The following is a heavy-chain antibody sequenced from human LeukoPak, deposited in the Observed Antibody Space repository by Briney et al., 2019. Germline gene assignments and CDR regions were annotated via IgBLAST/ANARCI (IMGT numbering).Heavy chain of an antibody. V-gene: IGHV4-39*02. CDR3: ARDGFGRRYFDY. CDR1: GGSISSSSYY. Sequence: SETLSLTCTVSGGSISSSSYYWGWIRQPPGKGLEWIGSIYYSGSTYYNPSLKSRVTISVDTSKNQFSLKLSSVTAADTAVYYCARDGFGRRYFDYWGQGTLVTVSS. CDR2: IYYSGST. J-gene: IGHJ4*02. D-gene: IGHD1-14*01.